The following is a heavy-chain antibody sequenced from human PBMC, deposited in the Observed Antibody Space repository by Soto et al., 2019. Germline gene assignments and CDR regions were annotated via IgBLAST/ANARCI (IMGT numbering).Heavy chain of an antibody. D-gene: IGHD5-18*01. V-gene: IGHV4-4*07. CDR1: GGSISSYY. CDR2: IYTSGST. J-gene: IGHJ6*02. CDR3: AKEDTAMVWGADYYYYGMDV. Sequence: QVQLQESGPGLVKPSETLSLTCTVSGGSISSYYWSWIRQPAGKGLEWIGRIYTSGSTNYNPSLKSRVTMSVDTSKNQFSLKLSSVTAADTAVYYCAKEDTAMVWGADYYYYGMDVWGQGTTVTVSS.